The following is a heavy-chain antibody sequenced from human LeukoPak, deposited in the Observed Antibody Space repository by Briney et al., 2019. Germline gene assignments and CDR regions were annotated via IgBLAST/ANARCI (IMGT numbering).Heavy chain of an antibody. D-gene: IGHD1-20*01. CDR2: INPKNGYT. Sequence: GASVKVSCKASGGTFSSYAISWVRQAPGQGLEWMGRINPKNGYTNYAQNFQGRVTMTRDTSISTAYMELSRLRSDDTAVYYCARGYDWESDYWGQGTLVTVSS. CDR3: ARGYDWESDY. J-gene: IGHJ4*02. CDR1: GGTFSSYA. V-gene: IGHV1-2*06.